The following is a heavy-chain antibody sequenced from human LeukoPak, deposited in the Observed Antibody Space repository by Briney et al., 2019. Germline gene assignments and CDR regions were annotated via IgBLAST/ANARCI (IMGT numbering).Heavy chain of an antibody. CDR1: GASISGSGYY. Sequence: SETLSLTCAVSGASISGSGYYLGWIRQPPGKGLEWIGNIYYTGSTYYNPSLKSRVTISVDTSKNQFSLKLSSVTAADTAVYYCARVYYSSSYDYWYFDLWGRGTLVTVSS. V-gene: IGHV4-39*07. D-gene: IGHD6-13*01. J-gene: IGHJ2*01. CDR3: ARVYYSSSYDYWYFDL. CDR2: IYYTGST.